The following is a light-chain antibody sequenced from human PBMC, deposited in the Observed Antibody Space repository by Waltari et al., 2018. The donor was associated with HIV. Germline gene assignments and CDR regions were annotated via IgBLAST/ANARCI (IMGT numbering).Light chain of an antibody. CDR2: DNN. V-gene: IGLV1-51*01. CDR3: GAWDNSLSAYV. J-gene: IGLJ1*01. CDR1: SSNLGTNY. Sequence: QSVLTQPPSVSAAPGQKVTLSCSGSSSNLGTNYVSWYQQLPGTAPRLLIYDNNKRPSGIPDRFSGSKSGTSATLGISGLQTGDEADYYCGAWDNSLSAYVFGSGTKVTVL.